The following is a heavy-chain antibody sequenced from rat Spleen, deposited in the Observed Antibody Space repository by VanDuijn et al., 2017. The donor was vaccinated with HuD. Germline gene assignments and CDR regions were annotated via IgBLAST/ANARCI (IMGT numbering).Heavy chain of an antibody. V-gene: IGHV5-22*01. CDR2: ISYEGSST. Sequence: EVQLVESGGGLVQPGRSLKLSCAASGFTFSDYYMAWVRQAPKKGLEWVASISYEGSSTYYGDSVKGRFTISRDNAKSTLYLQMNSLRSEDTATYYCARLTYPGITYVMDAWGQGASVTVSS. D-gene: IGHD1-4*01. CDR3: ARLTYPGITYVMDA. CDR1: GFTFSDYY. J-gene: IGHJ4*01.